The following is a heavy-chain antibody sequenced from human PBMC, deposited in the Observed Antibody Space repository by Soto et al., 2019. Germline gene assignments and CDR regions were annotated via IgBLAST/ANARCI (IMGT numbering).Heavy chain of an antibody. CDR2: ISDRGST. J-gene: IGHJ6*02. D-gene: IGHD5-18*01. V-gene: IGHV4-59*01. Sequence: SETLSLTCTVSGGSIDYYYWNWIRQPPGKGLEWLGYISDRGSTRYNPSLRSRATFSVDTSKNQFSLKLSSVTAADTAVYYCARAQFSYGPFYYYYYGMDVWGQGTTVTVSS. CDR1: GGSIDYYY. CDR3: ARAQFSYGPFYYYYYGMDV.